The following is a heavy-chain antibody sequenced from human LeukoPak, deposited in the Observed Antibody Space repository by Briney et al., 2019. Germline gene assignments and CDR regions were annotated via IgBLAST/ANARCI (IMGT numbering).Heavy chain of an antibody. D-gene: IGHD3-22*01. Sequence: GGSLRPSCAASGFTFSSYWMSWVRQAPGKGLEWVANIKQDGSEKYYVDSVKGRFTISRDNAKNSLYLQMNSLRAEDTAVYYCARDPYYYDSSGLDYWGQGTLVTVSS. V-gene: IGHV3-7*01. CDR2: IKQDGSEK. CDR3: ARDPYYYDSSGLDY. J-gene: IGHJ4*02. CDR1: GFTFSSYW.